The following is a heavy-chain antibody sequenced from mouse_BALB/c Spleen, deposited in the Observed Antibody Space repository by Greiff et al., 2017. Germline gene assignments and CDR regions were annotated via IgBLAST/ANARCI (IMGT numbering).Heavy chain of an antibody. D-gene: IGHD3-3*01. CDR2: ISNGGGST. Sequence: DVKLVESGGGLVQPGGSLKLSCAASGFTFSSYTMSWVRQTPEKRLEWVAYISNGGGSTYYPDTVKGRFTISRDKAKNTLYLQMSSLKSEDAAMYYCARELGIRHYCDMDYWGEGTTVTVSS. CDR3: ARELGIRHYCDMDY. J-gene: IGHJ4*01. V-gene: IGHV5-12-2*01. CDR1: GFTFSSYT.